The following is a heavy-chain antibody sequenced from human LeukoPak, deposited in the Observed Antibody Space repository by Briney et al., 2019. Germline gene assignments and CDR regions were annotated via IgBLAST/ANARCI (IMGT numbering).Heavy chain of an antibody. CDR3: TRRGGYGDYDNMDV. J-gene: IGHJ6*02. CDR1: GFTFDSYA. Sequence: GGSLRLSCAASGFTFDSYAMSWVRQAPGKGLDWVSGISISGGTTYYADSVKGRFTISRDNSKNTAYLQMNSLRTEDTAVYYCTRRGGYGDYDNMDVWGQGTTVTVSS. CDR2: ISISGGTT. V-gene: IGHV3-23*01. D-gene: IGHD4-17*01.